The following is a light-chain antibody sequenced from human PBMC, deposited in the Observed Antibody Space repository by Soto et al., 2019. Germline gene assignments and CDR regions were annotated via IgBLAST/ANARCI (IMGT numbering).Light chain of an antibody. CDR1: QSLLYSNGHNY. J-gene: IGKJ1*01. V-gene: IGKV2-28*01. CDR2: LNS. Sequence: DIVMTQSPLFLPVTPGEPASISCRSSQSLLYSNGHNYLDWYLQKPGQSPQLLIYLNSNRASGVPDRFSGSGSGTDFTMKISRVEAEDVGVYYCMQALPGEPRTFGQGTKVEIK. CDR3: MQALPGEPRT.